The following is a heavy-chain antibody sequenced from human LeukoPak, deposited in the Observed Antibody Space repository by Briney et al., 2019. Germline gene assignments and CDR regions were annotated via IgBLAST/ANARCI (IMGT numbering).Heavy chain of an antibody. V-gene: IGHV3-7*01. Sequence: GGSLRLSCAASGFTFSSYWMSWVRQAPGKGLEWGANIKEDGSEKYYVDSVKGRFTISRDNAKNSLYLQMSSLRAKDTAVYYCAELGITMIGGVWGKGTTVTISS. CDR2: IKEDGSEK. CDR3: AELGITMIGGV. CDR1: GFTFSSYW. D-gene: IGHD3-10*02. J-gene: IGHJ6*04.